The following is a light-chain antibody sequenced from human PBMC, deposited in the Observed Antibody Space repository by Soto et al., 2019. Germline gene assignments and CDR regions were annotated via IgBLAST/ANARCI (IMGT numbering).Light chain of an antibody. J-gene: IGLJ2*01. CDR1: SSDVGGYNY. V-gene: IGLV2-11*01. CDR3: CSYAGSYTYVV. CDR2: DVS. Sequence: QSALTQPRSVSGSPGQSVTISCTGTSSDVGGYNYVSWYQQHPGKAPKLWIYDVSKRPSGVPDRFSGSKSGNTASLTISGLQAEDEADYYCCSYAGSYTYVVFGGGTKLTVL.